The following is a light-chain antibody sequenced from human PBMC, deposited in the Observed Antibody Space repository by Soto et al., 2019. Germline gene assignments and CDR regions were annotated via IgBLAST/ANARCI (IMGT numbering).Light chain of an antibody. J-gene: IGLJ1*01. CDR3: ISYTSSSTLV. CDR1: SSDVGDYNF. V-gene: IGLV2-14*01. Sequence: QSALTPPASVSGSPGQSITISCTGTSSDVGDYNFVSWYQQHPGKAPKVMIYDVSNRPSGVSNRFSGSKSGNTASLTISGLQAEDEADYYCISYTSSSTLVFGTGTKLTVL. CDR2: DVS.